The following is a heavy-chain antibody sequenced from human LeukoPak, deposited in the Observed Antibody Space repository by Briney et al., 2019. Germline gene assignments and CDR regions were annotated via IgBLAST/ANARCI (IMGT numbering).Heavy chain of an antibody. D-gene: IGHD5-12*01. CDR1: GDSVSTNSAA. J-gene: IGHJ4*02. CDR3: ARDKGGSGYDHLDS. V-gene: IGHV6-1*01. Sequence: HSQTLSLTCAISGDSVSTNSAAWNWIRQSPSRGLEWLGRTYYRPKWYNDYAVSVKSRITINPDTSKNQFSLQLNSVTPEDTAVYYCARDKGGSGYDHLDSWGQGTLVTVSS. CDR2: TYYRPKWYN.